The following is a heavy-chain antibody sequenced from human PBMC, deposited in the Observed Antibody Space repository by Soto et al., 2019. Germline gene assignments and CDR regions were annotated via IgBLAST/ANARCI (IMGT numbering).Heavy chain of an antibody. V-gene: IGHV1-69*01. Sequence: QVQLVPSGAEVKKPGSSVRVSCKDSGASYSDYAIAWVRQAPGPGLEWMRGTIPKFSASKYAQKFHGRLTSTADESTSTAFMELNSLTCADTAVYYCARRMTTFLHFWGHGTQVPVSS. D-gene: IGHD4-17*01. CDR3: ARRMTTFLHF. J-gene: IGHJ4*03. CDR2: TIPKFSAS. CDR1: GASYSDYA.